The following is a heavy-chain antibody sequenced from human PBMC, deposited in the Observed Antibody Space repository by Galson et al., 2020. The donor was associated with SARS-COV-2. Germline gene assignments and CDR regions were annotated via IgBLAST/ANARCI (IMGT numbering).Heavy chain of an antibody. Sequence: KIGESLKISCVGSGFTFSDHYMNWVRQAPGKGLEWLSYISFSSTYTNYTDSVKGRFTISRDNSKNSLFLQMDSLKPEDTAVYYCARDYFDTNGGNYWYFDLWGRGTLVTVSS. D-gene: IGHD2-8*01. CDR3: ARDYFDTNGGNYWYFDL. CDR1: GFTFSDHY. J-gene: IGHJ2*01. CDR2: ISFSSTYT. V-gene: IGHV3-11*05.